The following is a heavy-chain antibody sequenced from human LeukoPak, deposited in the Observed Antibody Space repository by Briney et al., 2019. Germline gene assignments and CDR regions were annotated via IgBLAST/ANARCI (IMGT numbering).Heavy chain of an antibody. CDR3: ARDSIAVAGCFDS. Sequence: GESLKISCAASGFTFSSYGMHWVRQPPGKGLEWVAIIWYDGSNNYYADSVKGRFTISRDNSKSTLSLQMNSLRAEDTAVYYCARDSIAVAGCFDSWGQGTLVTVSS. CDR2: IWYDGSNN. D-gene: IGHD6-19*01. V-gene: IGHV3-33*01. J-gene: IGHJ4*02. CDR1: GFTFSSYG.